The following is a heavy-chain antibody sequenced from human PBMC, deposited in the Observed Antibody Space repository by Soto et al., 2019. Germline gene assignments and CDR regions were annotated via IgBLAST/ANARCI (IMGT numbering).Heavy chain of an antibody. CDR1: GGSFSGYY. D-gene: IGHD1-26*01. V-gene: IGHV4-34*01. J-gene: IGHJ6*02. CDR3: ARGTWGLFHYYYGMDV. CDR2: INHSGST. Sequence: SETLSLTCAVYGGSFSGYYWSWIRQPPGKGLEWIGEINHSGSTNYNPSLKSRVTISVDTSKNQFSLKLSSVTAADTAVYYCARGTWGLFHYYYGMDVWGQGTTVTVSS.